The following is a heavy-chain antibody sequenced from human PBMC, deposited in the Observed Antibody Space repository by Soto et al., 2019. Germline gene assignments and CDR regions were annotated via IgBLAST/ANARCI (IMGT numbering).Heavy chain of an antibody. V-gene: IGHV1-2*02. CDR1: GYTFTGYY. Sequence: EASVKVSCKASGYTFTGYYMHWVRQAPGQGLEWMGWINPNSGGTNYAQKFQGRVTMTRDTSISTAYMELSRLRSDDTAVYYCARLDGPFSRIVGATLDPWGQGTLVTVSS. CDR3: ARLDGPFSRIVGATLDP. D-gene: IGHD1-26*01. CDR2: INPNSGGT. J-gene: IGHJ5*02.